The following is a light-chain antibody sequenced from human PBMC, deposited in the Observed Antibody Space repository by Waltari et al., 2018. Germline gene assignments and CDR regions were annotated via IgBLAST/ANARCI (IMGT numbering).Light chain of an antibody. CDR3: QQGGLLPLT. CDR2: DTS. J-gene: IGKJ4*01. Sequence: PGERATLSCRASQSVFNYLAWYQQKPGQAPRLLIYDTSKRATGIPPRFSGSGSGIDFTLTINNHEAEDYALCYCQQGGLLPLTLGGGTYVAIK. V-gene: IGKV3-11*01. CDR1: QSVFNY.